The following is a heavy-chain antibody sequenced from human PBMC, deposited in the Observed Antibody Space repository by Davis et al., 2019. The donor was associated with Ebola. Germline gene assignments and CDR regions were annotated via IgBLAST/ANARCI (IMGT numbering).Heavy chain of an antibody. V-gene: IGHV3-7*01. CDR1: GFTFSYYW. Sequence: GESLKISCAASGFTFSYYWMSWVRQAPGKGLEWVANIKQDGSEKYYVDSVKGRFTISRDNAKNSLYLQMSNLRGEDTAVYYCATQHIRGSGRLTPDYWGQGTLVTVSS. J-gene: IGHJ4*02. CDR2: IKQDGSEK. CDR3: ATQHIRGSGRLTPDY. D-gene: IGHD3-10*01.